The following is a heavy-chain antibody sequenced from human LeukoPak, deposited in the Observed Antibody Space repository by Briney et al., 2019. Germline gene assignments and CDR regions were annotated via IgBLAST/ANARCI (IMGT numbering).Heavy chain of an antibody. CDR1: GFTFEDYA. Sequence: GGSLRLSCAASGFTFEDYAMHWVRQAPGKGLEWVSGISWNSGSIGYVDSVKGRFTISRDNAKNSLYLQMNSLRAEDTALYYCAKERYYGSGSYYNGYGMDVWGQGTTVPVSS. D-gene: IGHD3-10*01. V-gene: IGHV3-9*01. CDR3: AKERYYGSGSYYNGYGMDV. J-gene: IGHJ6*02. CDR2: ISWNSGSI.